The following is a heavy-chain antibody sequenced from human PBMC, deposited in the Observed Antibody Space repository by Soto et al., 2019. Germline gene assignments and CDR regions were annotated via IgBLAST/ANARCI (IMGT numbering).Heavy chain of an antibody. CDR1: GYIFTGYA. Sequence: QVQLVQSGTEARKPGASVKVSCRASGYIFTGYAIQWVRQAPGQRLEWMGWNAAGNGNTRYSQKFQDRVTISRDISASTAYMELTSLRSEDTAIYYCATTASGTNYFDHWGQGTLVTVYS. CDR2: NAAGNGNT. V-gene: IGHV1-3*01. CDR3: ATTASGTNYFDH. J-gene: IGHJ4*02. D-gene: IGHD4-4*01.